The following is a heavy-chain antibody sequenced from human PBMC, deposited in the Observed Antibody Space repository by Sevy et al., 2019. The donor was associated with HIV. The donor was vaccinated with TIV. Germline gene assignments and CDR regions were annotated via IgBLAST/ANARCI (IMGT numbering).Heavy chain of an antibody. CDR3: ARGGIGDPFDY. CDR2: ISSSSSYI. CDR1: GFTFSSYS. Sequence: GGSLRLSCAASGFTFSSYSMNWVRQAPGKGLEWVSSISSSSSYIYYADSVKGRFTISRDNAKNSLYLQTNSLRAEDTAVYYCARGGIGDPFDYWGQGTLVTVSS. J-gene: IGHJ4*02. D-gene: IGHD3-10*01. V-gene: IGHV3-21*01.